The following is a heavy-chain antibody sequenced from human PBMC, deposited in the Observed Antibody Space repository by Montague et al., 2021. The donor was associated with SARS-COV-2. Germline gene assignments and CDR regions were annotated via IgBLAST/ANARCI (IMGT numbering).Heavy chain of an antibody. V-gene: IGHV4-34*01. J-gene: IGHJ4*02. CDR2: INHSGST. Sequence: SETLSLTCAVYGGSFSVYYWSWIRHPPRKGLEWIGEINHSGSTNYNPSLKSRVTISSDTSKNQFSLKLNSVTAADTAVYFCVVVVPAMRPRSDYWGQGTLVTVSS. CDR1: GGSFSVYY. D-gene: IGHD2-21*02. CDR3: VVVVPAMRPRSDY.